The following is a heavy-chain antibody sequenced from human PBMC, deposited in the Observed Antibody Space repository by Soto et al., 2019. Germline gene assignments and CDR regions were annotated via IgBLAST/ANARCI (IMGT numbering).Heavy chain of an antibody. J-gene: IGHJ4*02. D-gene: IGHD2-15*01. Sequence: SETLSLTCAVYGGSFSGYDCSWIRQSPWKGLEWIGEINHSGTTNDNPSLMSRVTISVDTSKKQFSLKLSSVTAADTALYYCARGKTYCNGGGCYGQYDYLGQGMPFPVSS. CDR2: INHSGTT. CDR3: ARGKTYCNGGGCYGQYDY. CDR1: GGSFSGYD. V-gene: IGHV4-34*01.